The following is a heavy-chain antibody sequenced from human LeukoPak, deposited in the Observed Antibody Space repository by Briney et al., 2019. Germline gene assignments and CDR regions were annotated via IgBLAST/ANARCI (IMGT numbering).Heavy chain of an antibody. Sequence: PGGSLRLSCAASGLTFSSYWMSWVRQAPGKGLEWVANIKQDGSEKYYVDSVKGRFTISRDNSKNTLYLQMNSLRAEDTAVYYCATTTDSSGYYRASYFDYWGQGTLVTVSS. D-gene: IGHD3-22*01. CDR1: GLTFSSYW. J-gene: IGHJ4*02. CDR3: ATTTDSSGYYRASYFDY. CDR2: IKQDGSEK. V-gene: IGHV3-7*03.